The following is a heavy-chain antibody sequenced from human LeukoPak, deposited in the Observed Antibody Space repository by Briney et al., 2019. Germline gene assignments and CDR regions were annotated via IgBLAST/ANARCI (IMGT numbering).Heavy chain of an antibody. V-gene: IGHV4-4*07. CDR1: GGSTINYF. CDR2: IYTSGTT. Sequence: SETLSLTCTVSGGSTINYFRSWIRQPAGRGLEWIGHIYTSGTTHYNPSLKNRVSISLDTSKSQFSLQLNSVTAADSAVYYCARAEGSGSGAYTLDYWGQGILVTVSS. CDR3: ARAEGSGSGAYTLDY. D-gene: IGHD3-10*01. J-gene: IGHJ4*02.